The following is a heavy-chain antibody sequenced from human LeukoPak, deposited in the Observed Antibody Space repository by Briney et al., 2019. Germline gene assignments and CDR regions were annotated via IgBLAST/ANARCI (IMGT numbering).Heavy chain of an antibody. V-gene: IGHV1-2*06. D-gene: IGHD1-26*01. CDR2: INPNSGGT. J-gene: IGHJ5*02. Sequence: ASVKVSYKASGYTFTGYYMHWVRQAPGQGLEWMGRINPNSGGTNYAQKFQGRVTMTRDTSISTAYMELSRLRSDDTAVYYCARGGELRSFFRGFDPWGQGTLVTVSS. CDR1: GYTFTGYY. CDR3: ARGGELRSFFRGFDP.